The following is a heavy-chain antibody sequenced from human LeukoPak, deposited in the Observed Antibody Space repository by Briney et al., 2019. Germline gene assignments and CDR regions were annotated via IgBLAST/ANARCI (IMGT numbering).Heavy chain of an antibody. D-gene: IGHD5-18*01. V-gene: IGHV1-24*01. CDR1: GYTLTELS. J-gene: IGHJ4*02. CDR3: ATAFLNTAMALGD. CDR2: FDPEDGET. Sequence: ASVKVSCKVSGYTLTELSMHWVRQAPGKGLEWMGGFDPEDGETIYAQKYQGRVTMTEDTSTDTAYMELSSLRSEDTAMYYCATAFLNTAMALGDWGQGTLVTVSS.